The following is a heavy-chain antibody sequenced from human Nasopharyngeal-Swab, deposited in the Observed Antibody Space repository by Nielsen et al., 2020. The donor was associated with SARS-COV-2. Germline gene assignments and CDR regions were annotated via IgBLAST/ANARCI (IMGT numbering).Heavy chain of an antibody. V-gene: IGHV4-59*01. CDR3: ARVAVGKRAFDY. D-gene: IGHD3-10*01. CDR1: GGSISSYY. CDR2: IYYSGST. J-gene: IGHJ4*02. Sequence: SETLSLTCTVSGGSISSYYWSWIRQPPGKGLEWIGYIYYSGSTNYNPSLKSRVTISVDTSKNQFSLKLSSVTAADTAVYYCARVAVGKRAFDYWGQGTLVTVSS.